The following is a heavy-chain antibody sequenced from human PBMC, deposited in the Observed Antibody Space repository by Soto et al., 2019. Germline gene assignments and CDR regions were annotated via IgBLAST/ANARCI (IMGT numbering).Heavy chain of an antibody. CDR2: ISYDGSNK. D-gene: IGHD3-22*01. J-gene: IGHJ4*02. Sequence: PGGSLRLSCAASGFTFSSYAMHWGRQAPGKGLEWVAVISYDGSNKYYADSVKGRFTISRDNSKNTLYLQMNSLRAEDTAVYYCATNWGADYYDSSGYYLGYWGQGTLVTVSS. CDR1: GFTFSSYA. V-gene: IGHV3-30-3*01. CDR3: ATNWGADYYDSSGYYLGY.